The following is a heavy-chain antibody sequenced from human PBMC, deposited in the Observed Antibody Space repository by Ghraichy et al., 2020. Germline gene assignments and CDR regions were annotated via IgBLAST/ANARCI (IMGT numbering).Heavy chain of an antibody. CDR2: IYYSGST. Sequence: SETLSLTCTVSGGSISSYYWSWIRQSPGKGLEWIGYIYYSGSTNYNPSLKSRVTISVDTSKNQFSLKLSSVTAADTAVYYCARGGPGEGWFDPWGQGTLVTVSS. CDR3: ARGGPGEGWFDP. CDR1: GGSISSYY. V-gene: IGHV4-59*01. D-gene: IGHD3-16*01. J-gene: IGHJ5*02.